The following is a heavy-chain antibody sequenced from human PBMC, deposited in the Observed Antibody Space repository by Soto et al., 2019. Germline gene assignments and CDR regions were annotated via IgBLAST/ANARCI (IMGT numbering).Heavy chain of an antibody. D-gene: IGHD5-18*01. V-gene: IGHV1-69*13. Sequence: SVKVSCKASGGTFSSYAISWVRQAPGQGLEWMGGIIPIFGTANYAQKFQGRVTITADESTSTAYMELSSLRSEDTAVYYCARDHDTAMVTSYYYYGMDIWGQGTTVTVSS. CDR2: IIPIFGTA. J-gene: IGHJ6*02. CDR3: ARDHDTAMVTSYYYYGMDI. CDR1: GGTFSSYA.